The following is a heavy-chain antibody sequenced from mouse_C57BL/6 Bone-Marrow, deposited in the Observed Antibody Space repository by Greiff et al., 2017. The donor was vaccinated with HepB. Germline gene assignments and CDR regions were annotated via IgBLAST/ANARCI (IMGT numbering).Heavy chain of an antibody. CDR2: IWGVGST. V-gene: IGHV2-6*01. D-gene: IGHD1-1*01. CDR3: ASYYYGSSPWFAY. Sequence: QVQLKESGPGLVAPSQSLSITCTVSGFSLTSYGVDWVRQSPGKGLEWLGVIWGVGSTNYNSALKSRLSISKDNSTSQVFLKMNSLQTDDTAMYYCASYYYGSSPWFAYWGQGTLVTVSA. CDR1: GFSLTSYG. J-gene: IGHJ3*01.